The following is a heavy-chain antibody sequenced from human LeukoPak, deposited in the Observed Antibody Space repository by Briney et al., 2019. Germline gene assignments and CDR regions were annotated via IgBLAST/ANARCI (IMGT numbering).Heavy chain of an antibody. CDR3: ARHDGYGDVFDY. CDR1: GGSISSYY. J-gene: IGHJ4*02. D-gene: IGHD4-17*01. Sequence: SETLSLTCTVSGGSISSYYCSWMRQPAGPGLEWIGRIYTSGSTNYNPSLSRRVTMSVDTSKNQFSLKLSCVTAAAPPVYYCARHDGYGDVFDYWGQGTLVTVSS. V-gene: IGHV4-4*07. CDR2: IYTSGST.